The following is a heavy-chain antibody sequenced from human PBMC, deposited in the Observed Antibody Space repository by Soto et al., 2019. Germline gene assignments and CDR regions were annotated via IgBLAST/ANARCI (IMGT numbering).Heavy chain of an antibody. CDR1: GFTFRSFV. D-gene: IGHD3-16*01. J-gene: IGHJ4*02. Sequence: QVQLVESGGGVVQPGTSLRLSCVGSGFTFRSFVIHWVRQAPGKGLEWVGLTSYDGSNTYYVDSVKGRFTISRDNSRNTVDLQMDSLRLEDMALYHCARWGTTRGLDVWGQGTLVSVSS. CDR2: TSYDGSNT. V-gene: IGHV3-30*19. CDR3: ARWGTTRGLDV.